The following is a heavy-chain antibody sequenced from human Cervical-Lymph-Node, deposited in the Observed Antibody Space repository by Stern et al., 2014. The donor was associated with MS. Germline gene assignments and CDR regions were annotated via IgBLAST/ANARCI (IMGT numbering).Heavy chain of an antibody. CDR2: ISANLGAA. J-gene: IGHJ4*02. D-gene: IGHD1-26*01. Sequence: VQLVESGAEVKNPGAAVKVSCKASAGTFSSAAINWVRQAPGQGLEWMGGISANLGAANYAQKFQGRVNLTAAASTRPAYMELNGLRSENTAVFYGAQASTPSDDQRRGFDSWGQGTLVTVSS. CDR1: AGTFSSAA. V-gene: IGHV1-69*01. CDR3: AQASTPSDDQRRGFDS.